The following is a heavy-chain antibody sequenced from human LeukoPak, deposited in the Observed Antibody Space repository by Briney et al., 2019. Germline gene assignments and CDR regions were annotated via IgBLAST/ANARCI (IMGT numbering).Heavy chain of an antibody. D-gene: IGHD5-12*01. CDR1: GFTFSTYS. Sequence: GGSLRLSCAASGFTFSTYSMNWVRQAPGQGLEWVAVISYDGSNKYYAESVKGRFTISRDNSKNTVYLQMDSLRVEDTAVYYCAKAHLAATIMIEFDSWGQGTLVTVYS. J-gene: IGHJ4*02. CDR3: AKAHLAATIMIEFDS. V-gene: IGHV3-30*18. CDR2: ISYDGSNK.